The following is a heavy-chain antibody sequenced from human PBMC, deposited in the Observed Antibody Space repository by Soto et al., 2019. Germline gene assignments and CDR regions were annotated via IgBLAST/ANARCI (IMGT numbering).Heavy chain of an antibody. Sequence: SETLSLTCTVSGDSITTGGYYWSWIRQHPGKGLEWIGYIYFSGSTYYNPSLQSRVTMSVDTSKNQFSLRLTSVTAADTAVYYCARGGDSSGYYYFWFDPWGPGTLVT. D-gene: IGHD3-22*01. CDR1: GDSITTGGYY. CDR2: IYFSGST. V-gene: IGHV4-31*03. J-gene: IGHJ5*02. CDR3: ARGGDSSGYYYFWFDP.